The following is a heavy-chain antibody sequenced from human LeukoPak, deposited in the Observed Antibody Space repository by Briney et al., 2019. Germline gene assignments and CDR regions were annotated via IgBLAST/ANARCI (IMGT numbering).Heavy chain of an antibody. CDR2: TNPNSGGT. CDR3: ARPSFVTATTNWFDP. D-gene: IGHD2-21*02. CDR1: GYTFTGYY. Sequence: ASVKVSYKASGYTFTGYYMHWVRQAPGQGLEWMGWTNPNSGGTNYAQKFQGRVTMTRDTSISTAYMELSRLRSDDTAVYYCARPSFVTATTNWFDPWGQGTLVTVSS. J-gene: IGHJ5*02. V-gene: IGHV1-2*02.